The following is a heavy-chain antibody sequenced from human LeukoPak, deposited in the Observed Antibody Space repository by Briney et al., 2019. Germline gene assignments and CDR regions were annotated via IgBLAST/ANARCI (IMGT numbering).Heavy chain of an antibody. Sequence: GGSLRLSCAASGFTVSSNYMSWVRQAPGKGLEWVSVIYSGGSTYYADSVKGRFTISRDNSKNTLYLQMNSLRAEDTAVYYCARGPPGAVAGHDAFDIWGQGTMVTVSS. D-gene: IGHD6-19*01. V-gene: IGHV3-66*01. CDR3: ARGPPGAVAGHDAFDI. CDR1: GFTVSSNY. CDR2: IYSGGST. J-gene: IGHJ3*02.